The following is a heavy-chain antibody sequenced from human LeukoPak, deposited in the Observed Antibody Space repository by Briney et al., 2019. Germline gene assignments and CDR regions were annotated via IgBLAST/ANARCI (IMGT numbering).Heavy chain of an antibody. J-gene: IGHJ4*02. Sequence: GASVKVSCTASGYTFTSYGISWVRQAPGQGLEWMGWISAYNGNTNYAHKLKGRFTITTDKSTSTAYLELRSLRSDDTAVYYCARVGYNWNGDYYFDYWGQGNLVTVSS. V-gene: IGHV1-18*04. CDR2: ISAYNGNT. D-gene: IGHD1-20*01. CDR3: ARVGYNWNGDYYFDY. CDR1: GYTFTSYG.